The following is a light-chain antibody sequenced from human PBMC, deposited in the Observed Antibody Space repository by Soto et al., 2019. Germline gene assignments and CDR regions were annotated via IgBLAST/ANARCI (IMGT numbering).Light chain of an antibody. J-gene: IGKJ5*01. CDR2: EAS. CDR1: QSITTW. CDR3: QQYSSYYN. Sequence: DIQMTHSPPTLSASVLYIVTITFRTSQSITTWLALYQQKPGKAPKLLIYEASSLQSGVPSRFSGSGSGTEFTLSISSLQPDDFATYYCQQYSSYYNFGQGTRLEIK. V-gene: IGKV1-5*01.